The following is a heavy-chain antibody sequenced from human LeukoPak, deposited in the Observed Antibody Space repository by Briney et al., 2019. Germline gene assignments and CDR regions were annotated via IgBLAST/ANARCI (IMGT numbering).Heavy chain of an antibody. D-gene: IGHD3-3*01. CDR1: GGTFSSYA. Sequence: RASVKVSCKASGGTFSSYAISCVRQAPGQGLEWMGRIIPILGIANYAQKFQGRVTITADKSTSTAYMELSSLRSEDTAVYYCARHDFWSGYGYWGQGTLVTVSS. CDR2: IIPILGIA. J-gene: IGHJ4*02. V-gene: IGHV1-69*04. CDR3: ARHDFWSGYGY.